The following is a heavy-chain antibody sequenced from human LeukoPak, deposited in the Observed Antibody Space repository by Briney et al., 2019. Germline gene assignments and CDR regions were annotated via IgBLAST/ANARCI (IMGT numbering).Heavy chain of an antibody. D-gene: IGHD2-2*01. CDR3: ARVRYCSSTTCRGAFDI. J-gene: IGHJ3*02. CDR1: GFTFNDHY. Sequence: QAGGSLRLSCAASGFTFNDHYMDWVRQAPGKGLEWVGRTRNKANSYTTEYAASVKDRFTISRDDSEKSLYLQMNSLKTEDTAVYYCARVRYCSSTTCRGAFDIWGQGTMVTVSS. CDR2: TRNKANSYTT. V-gene: IGHV3-72*01.